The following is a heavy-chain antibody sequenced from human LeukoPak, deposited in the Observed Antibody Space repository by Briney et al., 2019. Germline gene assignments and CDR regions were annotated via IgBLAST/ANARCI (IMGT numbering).Heavy chain of an antibody. J-gene: IGHJ6*03. Sequence: GGSLRLSCAASGFTFSSYSINWVRQAPGKGLEWAANIKQDGSEKYYVDSVKGRFTISRDNAKNSLYLQMNSLRAEDTAVYYCARDQNTGDYYYYYYMDVWGKGTTVTISS. CDR3: ARDQNTGDYYYYYYMDV. CDR2: IKQDGSEK. V-gene: IGHV3-7*01. D-gene: IGHD2/OR15-2a*01. CDR1: GFTFSSYS.